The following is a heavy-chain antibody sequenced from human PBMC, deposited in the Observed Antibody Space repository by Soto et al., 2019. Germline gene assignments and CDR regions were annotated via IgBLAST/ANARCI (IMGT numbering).Heavy chain of an antibody. J-gene: IGHJ4*02. Sequence: SETLSLTCAVSGGSISGGGYSWSWIRQPPGKGLEWIGYIYHSGSTYYNPSLKSRVTISVDRSKNQFSLKLSSVTAADTAVYYCARVVYYDTHYFDYWGQGTLVTVSS. CDR1: GGSISGGGYS. D-gene: IGHD3-22*01. CDR2: IYHSGST. CDR3: ARVVYYDTHYFDY. V-gene: IGHV4-30-2*01.